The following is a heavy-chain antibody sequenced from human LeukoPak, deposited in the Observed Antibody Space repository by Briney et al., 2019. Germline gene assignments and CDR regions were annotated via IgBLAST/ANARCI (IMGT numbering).Heavy chain of an antibody. J-gene: IGHJ4*02. CDR3: ARGGTLRSNDY. CDR1: GASISSSTYY. V-gene: IGHV4-39*01. CDR2: IYYSGST. Sequence: SETLSLTCTVSGASISSSTYYWGWIRQPPGKGLEWIGSIYYSGSTYYNPSLKSRVTISVDTSKNQFSPKLSSVTAADTAVYYCARGGTLRSNDYWGQGTLVTVSS. D-gene: IGHD3-3*01.